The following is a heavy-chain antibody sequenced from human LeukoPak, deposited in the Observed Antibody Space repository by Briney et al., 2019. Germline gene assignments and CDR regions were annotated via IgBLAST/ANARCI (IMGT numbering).Heavy chain of an antibody. V-gene: IGHV1-69*01. CDR1: GGTFSSYA. CDR2: IIPIFGTA. D-gene: IGHD3-10*01. J-gene: IGHJ4*02. Sequence: GSSVKVSCKASGGTFSSYAISWVRQAPGQGLEWMGGIIPIFGTANYAQKFQGRVTITADESTSTAYMELSSLRSEDTAVYYCASPSGYYYGSGSPEYYFDYWGQGTLVTVSS. CDR3: ASPSGYYYGSGSPEYYFDY.